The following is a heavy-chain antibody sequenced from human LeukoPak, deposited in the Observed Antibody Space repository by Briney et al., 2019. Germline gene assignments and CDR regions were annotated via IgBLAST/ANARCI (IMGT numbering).Heavy chain of an antibody. V-gene: IGHV3-64*01. CDR1: GFTFSSYA. D-gene: IGHD3-22*01. CDR2: ISSNGGST. CDR3: ARGGDDYYGSSGYLFDY. J-gene: IGHJ4*02. Sequence: GGSLRLSCAASGFTFSSYAMHWVRQAPGKGLEYVSAISSNGGSTYYANSVKGRFTISRDNSKNTLYLQMGSLRAEDMAVYYCARGGDDYYGSSGYLFDYWGQGTLVTVSS.